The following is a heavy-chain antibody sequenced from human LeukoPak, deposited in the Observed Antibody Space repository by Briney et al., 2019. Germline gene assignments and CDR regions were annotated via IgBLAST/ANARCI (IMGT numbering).Heavy chain of an antibody. CDR1: GGSISSSSYY. CDR2: IYYSGST. V-gene: IGHV4-39*01. J-gene: IGHJ4*02. D-gene: IGHD3-10*01. Sequence: SETLSLTCTVSGGSISSSSYYCGWIRQPPGKGLEWIGSIYYSGSTYYNPSLKSRVTISVDTSKNQFSLKLSSVTAADTAVYYCARRARWFGELLGDYFDYWGQGTLVTVSS. CDR3: ARRARWFGELLGDYFDY.